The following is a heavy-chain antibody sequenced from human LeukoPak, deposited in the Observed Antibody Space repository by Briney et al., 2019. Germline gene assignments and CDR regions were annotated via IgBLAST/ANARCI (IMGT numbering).Heavy chain of an antibody. CDR2: LYYSGST. CDR3: ARAQGDYNFDY. V-gene: IGHV4-59*01. CDR1: GGSMSSYY. Sequence: SETLSLTCTVSGGSMSSYYWSWIRQPPGKGLEWIGYLYYSGSTNYNPSLKSRVTISVDTSKNQFSLKLNSVTAADTAVYYCARAQGDYNFDYWGQGTLVTVSS. D-gene: IGHD4-11*01. J-gene: IGHJ4*02.